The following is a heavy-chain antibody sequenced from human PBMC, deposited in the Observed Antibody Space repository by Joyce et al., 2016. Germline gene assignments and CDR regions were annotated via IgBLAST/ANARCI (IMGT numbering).Heavy chain of an antibody. CDR2: GSSRGTLI. CDR3: AREIGGNALKSHWFHP. Sequence: VESGGGLVKPGECLRLSCVGSGCPFGTQRMNWVRRAPWKGVEWGASGSSRGTLIAYAASVKGRFTISRDNAKDSLYLQMDSLRVEDTAVYYCAREIGGNALKSHWFHPWGQGTAVTVSS. D-gene: IGHD1-1*01. J-gene: IGHJ5*02. CDR1: GCPFGTQR. V-gene: IGHV3-21*01.